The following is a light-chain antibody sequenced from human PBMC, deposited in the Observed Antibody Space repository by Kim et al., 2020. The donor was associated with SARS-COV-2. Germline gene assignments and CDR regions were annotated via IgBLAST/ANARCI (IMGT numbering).Light chain of an antibody. J-gene: IGKJ4*01. CDR1: QSLLISTGHNY. V-gene: IGKV2-28*01. CDR2: MGS. Sequence: IVMTQSPLSLSVTTGEPASISCRSSQSLLISTGHNYLDWYLQKPGQSPQLLIYMGSNRASGVPDRFGGSGSGTEFILKISGVKAEDVGIYYCVHALQALTFGGGTKVDIK. CDR3: VHALQALT.